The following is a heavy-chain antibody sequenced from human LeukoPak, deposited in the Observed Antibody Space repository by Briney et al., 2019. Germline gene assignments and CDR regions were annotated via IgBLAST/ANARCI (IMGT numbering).Heavy chain of an antibody. J-gene: IGHJ2*01. Sequence: GGSLRLSCAASGFTFSNYNMNWVRQAPGKGLEWVSTITRSNSYIYYADSVRGRFTISRDNAKNSLYLQMSSLRAEDTAVYYCARDDTTMILNLWGRGTLVTVSS. CDR2: ITRSNSYI. CDR1: GFTFSNYN. CDR3: ARDDTTMILNL. V-gene: IGHV3-21*01. D-gene: IGHD3-22*01.